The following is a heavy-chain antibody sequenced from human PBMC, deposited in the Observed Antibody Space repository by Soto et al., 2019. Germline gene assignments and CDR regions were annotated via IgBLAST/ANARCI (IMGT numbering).Heavy chain of an antibody. Sequence: SDTLSLTCTVSGGSVSSGSYYWSWIRQPPGRGLEWIGYIYYSGSTNYNPSLKSRVTISVDTSKNQFSLKLSSVTAADTAVYYCTAYWMDYGDYVFDYWGQGTLVTVSS. CDR2: IYYSGST. CDR3: TAYWMDYGDYVFDY. V-gene: IGHV4-61*01. D-gene: IGHD4-17*01. CDR1: GGSVSSGSYY. J-gene: IGHJ4*02.